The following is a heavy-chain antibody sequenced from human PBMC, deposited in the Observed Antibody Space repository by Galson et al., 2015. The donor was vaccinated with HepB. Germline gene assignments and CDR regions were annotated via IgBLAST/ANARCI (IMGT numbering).Heavy chain of an antibody. J-gene: IGHJ6*02. Sequence: SLRLSCAASGFNFRYYGMHWVRQAPGKGLEWLAFISDDGSNKFYGDSVKGRFTVSRDNSKNTLYLQMNSLRADDTAVYLCSKDAVADYPQYGMDVWGQGTTVTVSS. CDR2: ISDDGSNK. D-gene: IGHD4/OR15-4a*01. CDR1: GFNFRYYG. V-gene: IGHV3-30*18. CDR3: SKDAVADYPQYGMDV.